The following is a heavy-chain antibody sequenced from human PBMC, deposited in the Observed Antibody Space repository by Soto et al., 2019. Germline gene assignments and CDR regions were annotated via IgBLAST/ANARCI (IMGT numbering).Heavy chain of an antibody. CDR1: GFTFSAYA. D-gene: IGHD5-12*01. J-gene: IGHJ4*02. CDR2: VTKSGNT. V-gene: IGHV3-23*05. Sequence: EVQLLESGGDLVPPGGSLRLSCAASGFTFSAYAMTWVRQAPAKGLEWVSAVTKSGNTYYVDSVKGRFTISRDNSKNILYLQMNSLRAEDTAVYYCAKRQTFRGDACCVDNWGQGTLVTVSS. CDR3: AKRQTFRGDACCVDN.